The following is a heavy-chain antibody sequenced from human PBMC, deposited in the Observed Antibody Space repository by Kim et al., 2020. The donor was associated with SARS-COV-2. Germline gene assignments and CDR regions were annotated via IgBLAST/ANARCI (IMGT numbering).Heavy chain of an antibody. V-gene: IGHV3-23*01. Sequence: GGSLRLSCAASGFTFSSYAMSWVRQAPGKGLEWVAAICGSGGSTYYADSVKGRFTISRDNSKNTLYLQMNSLRAEDTAVYYCANEAYLCDSSGYYFSGGFDYWGQGALVTVSS. D-gene: IGHD3-22*01. CDR1: GFTFSSYA. CDR3: ANEAYLCDSSGYYFSGGFDY. J-gene: IGHJ4*02. CDR2: ICGSGGST.